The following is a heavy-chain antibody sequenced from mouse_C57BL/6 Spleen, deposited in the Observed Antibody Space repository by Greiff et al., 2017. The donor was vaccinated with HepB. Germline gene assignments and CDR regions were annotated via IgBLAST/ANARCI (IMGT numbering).Heavy chain of an antibody. Sequence: EVKLMESGGGLVKPGGSLKLSCAASGFTFSSYAMSWVRQTPEKRLEWVATISDGGSYTYYPDNVKGRFTISRDNAKNNLYLQMSHLKSEDTAMYYCARGGGWLPFAYWGQGTLVTVSA. J-gene: IGHJ3*01. CDR3: ARGGGWLPFAY. CDR1: GFTFSSYA. D-gene: IGHD2-3*01. V-gene: IGHV5-4*03. CDR2: ISDGGSYT.